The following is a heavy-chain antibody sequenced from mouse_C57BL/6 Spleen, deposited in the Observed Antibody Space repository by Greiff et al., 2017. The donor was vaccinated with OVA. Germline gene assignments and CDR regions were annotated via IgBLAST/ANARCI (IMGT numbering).Heavy chain of an antibody. V-gene: IGHV1-80*01. CDR3: ASYGSSYFDY. CDR2: IYPGDGDT. CDR1: GYAFSSYW. Sequence: LVESGAELVKPGASVKISCKASGYAFSSYWMNWVKQRPGKGLEWIGQIYPGDGDTNYNGKFKGKATLTADKSSSTAYMQLSSLTSEDSAVYFCASYGSSYFDYWGQGTTLTVSS. J-gene: IGHJ2*01. D-gene: IGHD1-1*01.